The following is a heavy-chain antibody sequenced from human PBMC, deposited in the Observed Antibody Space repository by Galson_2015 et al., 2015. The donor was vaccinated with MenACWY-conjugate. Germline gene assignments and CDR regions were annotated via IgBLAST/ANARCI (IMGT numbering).Heavy chain of an antibody. D-gene: IGHD3-10*01. J-gene: IGHJ5*02. CDR2: ISGSGTDT. CDR3: FLLRAVIIRFQKWFDP. Sequence: SLRLSCVASGFTFPSHAMNWVRQAPGKGLEWVAGISGSGTDTYYADSVKGRFTISRDNSKNTLSLQMNNLRAEDTAVYYCFLLRAVIIRFQKWFDPWGQETRVTVSS. V-gene: IGHV3-23*01. CDR1: GFTFPSHA.